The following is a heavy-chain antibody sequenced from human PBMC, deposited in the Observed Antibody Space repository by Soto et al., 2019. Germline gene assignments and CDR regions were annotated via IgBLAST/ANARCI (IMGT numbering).Heavy chain of an antibody. CDR2: INHSGIT. D-gene: IGHD3-10*01. Sequence: TLSLTCAVYGGSFSGYYWSWIRQPPGKGLEWIGEINHSGITNYNPSLKSRVTISVDTSKNQLSLKLRSVTASDTAVHYCARGVGGYWYSGPGGADNSFHVSSQGTLGSVSS. V-gene: IGHV4-34*01. J-gene: IGHJ5*02. CDR3: ARGVGGYWYSGPGGADNSFHV. CDR1: GGSFSGYY.